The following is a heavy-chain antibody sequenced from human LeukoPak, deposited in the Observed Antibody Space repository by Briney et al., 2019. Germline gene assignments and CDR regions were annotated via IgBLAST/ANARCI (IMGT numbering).Heavy chain of an antibody. V-gene: IGHV4-38-2*02. CDR3: ARAPFIQSDYGGSFDY. CDR1: GYSISSGHY. J-gene: IGHJ4*02. D-gene: IGHD4-23*01. Sequence: SETLSLTCTVSGYSISSGHYWGWIRQPPGKGLEWIGTIFHSGSTYYNPSLKSRVTISVDTSKNQFSLKLTSVTAADTAAYYCARAPFIQSDYGGSFDYWGQGTLATVSS. CDR2: IFHSGST.